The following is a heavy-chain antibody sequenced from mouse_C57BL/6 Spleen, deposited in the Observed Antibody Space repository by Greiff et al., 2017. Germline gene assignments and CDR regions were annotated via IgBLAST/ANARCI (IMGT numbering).Heavy chain of an antibody. V-gene: IGHV7-3*01. Sequence: EVQGVESGGGLVQPGGSLSLSCAASGFTFTDYYMSWVRQPPGKALEWLGFIRNKANGYTTEYSASVKGQFTISRDSSQSILYLQMNALRAEDSATYYCARYKGNYGMDDWGQGTSVTVSS. CDR1: GFTFTDYY. CDR2: IRNKANGYTT. CDR3: ARYKGNYGMDD. J-gene: IGHJ4*01.